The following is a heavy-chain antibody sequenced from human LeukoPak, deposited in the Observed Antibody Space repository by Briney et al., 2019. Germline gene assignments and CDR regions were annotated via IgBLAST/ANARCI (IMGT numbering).Heavy chain of an antibody. D-gene: IGHD2-2*02. CDR3: ARGICSSTSCYTPGAFDI. CDR2: IYYSGST. Sequence: PSETLSLTCTVSSGSISSYYWNWIRQPPGKGLEWIGYIYYSGSTNYNPSLKSRVTISLDTSKNQFSLKLSSVTAADTAVYYCARGICSSTSCYTPGAFDIWGQGTMVTVSS. V-gene: IGHV4-59*12. J-gene: IGHJ3*02. CDR1: SGSISSYY.